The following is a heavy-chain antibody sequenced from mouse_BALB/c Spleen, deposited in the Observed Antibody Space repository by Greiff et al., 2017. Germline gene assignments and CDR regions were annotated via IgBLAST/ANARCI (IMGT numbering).Heavy chain of an antibody. CDR3: ARYRYYGSSWYFEV. D-gene: IGHD1-1*01. Sequence: EVQLQQSGPGLVKPSQTLSLTCSVTGDSITSGYWNWIRKFPGNKLEYMGYISYSGSTYYNPSLKSRISITRDTSKNQYYLQLNSVTTEDTATYYCARYRYYGSSWYFEVWGAGTTVTVSS. J-gene: IGHJ1*01. V-gene: IGHV3-8*02. CDR2: ISYSGST. CDR1: GDSITSGY.